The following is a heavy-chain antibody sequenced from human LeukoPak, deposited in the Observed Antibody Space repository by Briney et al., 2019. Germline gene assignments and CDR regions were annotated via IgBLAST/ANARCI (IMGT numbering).Heavy chain of an antibody. J-gene: IGHJ4*02. D-gene: IGHD1-26*01. CDR1: GGSISSSSYY. V-gene: IGHV4-39*07. Sequence: PSETLSPTCTVSGGSISSSSYYWGWIRQPPGKGLEWIGSIYYSGSTYYNPSLKSRVTISVDTSKNQFSLKLSSVSAADTAVYYCARRPRNSGNDEDPSGLDYWGQGTRVTVSS. CDR3: ARRPRNSGNDEDPSGLDY. CDR2: IYYSGST.